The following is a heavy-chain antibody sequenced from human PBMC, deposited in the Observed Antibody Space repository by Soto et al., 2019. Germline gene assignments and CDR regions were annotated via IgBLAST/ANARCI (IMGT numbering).Heavy chain of an antibody. CDR3: ARGRPHDSSSWAQFDY. J-gene: IGHJ4*02. Sequence: GASVKVSCKVSGYTLTELSMHWVRQAPGKGLEWMGGFDPEDGETIYAQKFQGRVTMTEDTSTDTAYMELSSLRSADTAAYYCARGRPHDSSSWAQFDYWGQGTLVTVSS. CDR1: GYTLTELS. V-gene: IGHV1-24*01. CDR2: FDPEDGET. D-gene: IGHD6-13*01.